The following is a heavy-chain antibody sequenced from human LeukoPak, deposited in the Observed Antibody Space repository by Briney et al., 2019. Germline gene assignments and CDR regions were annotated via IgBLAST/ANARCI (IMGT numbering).Heavy chain of an antibody. CDR1: GYTFTGYY. D-gene: IGHD2-15*01. CDR2: INPNSGGT. J-gene: IGHJ6*03. Sequence: GASVKVSCKASGYTFTGYYMHWVRQAPGQGLEWMGWINPNSGGTNYAQKFQGRVTMTRDTSISTAYMELSRLRSDDTAVYYCARALGYCSGGSCYHYYYMDVWGKGTTVTVSS. CDR3: ARALGYCSGGSCYHYYYMDV. V-gene: IGHV1-2*02.